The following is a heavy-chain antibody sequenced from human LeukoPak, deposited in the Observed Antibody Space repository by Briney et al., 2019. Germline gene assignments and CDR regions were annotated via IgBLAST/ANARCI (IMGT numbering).Heavy chain of an antibody. D-gene: IGHD5-18*01. J-gene: IGHJ3*02. V-gene: IGHV1-69*05. CDR1: GGTFSSYA. CDR3: ARASQKWTQLWFYNDAFDI. CDR2: IIPIFGTA. Sequence: ASVKVSCKASGGTFSSYAISWVRQAPGQGLEWMGGIIPIFGTANYAQKFQGSVTITTDESTSTAYMEMSSLRSEDTAVYYCARASQKWTQLWFYNDAFDIWGQGTMVTVSS.